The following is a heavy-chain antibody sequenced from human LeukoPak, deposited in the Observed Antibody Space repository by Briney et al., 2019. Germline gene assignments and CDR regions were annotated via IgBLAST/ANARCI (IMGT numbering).Heavy chain of an antibody. J-gene: IGHJ4*02. CDR2: ISAYNGNT. CDR1: GYTFTSYG. CDR3: ARVGVDFSSPLDY. Sequence: ASVKVSCKASGYTFTSYGISWVRQAPGQGLEWMGWISAYNGNTNYAQKLQGRVTMTTDTSTSTVYMELSSLRSEDTAVYYCARVGVDFSSPLDYWGQGTLVTVSS. V-gene: IGHV1-18*01. D-gene: IGHD2-21*02.